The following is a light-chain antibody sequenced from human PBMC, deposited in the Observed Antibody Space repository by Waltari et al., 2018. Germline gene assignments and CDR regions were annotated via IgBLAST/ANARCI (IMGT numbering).Light chain of an antibody. J-gene: IGKJ1*01. V-gene: IGKV3-20*01. Sequence: IVLTQSPGTLSLSPGDRATLSCRASQSVSRSLACYQQKPGQAPKLLIYGAATRATGIPERFTGSGSGTDFSLTISSLEPEDFAIYFCQHYVRLPATFGRGTRVEIK. CDR3: QHYVRLPAT. CDR2: GAA. CDR1: QSVSRS.